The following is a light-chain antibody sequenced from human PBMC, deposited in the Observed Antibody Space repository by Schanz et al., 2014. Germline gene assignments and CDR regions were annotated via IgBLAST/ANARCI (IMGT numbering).Light chain of an antibody. CDR2: DVS. V-gene: IGLV2-14*03. CDR3: SSYTSSSTLVV. J-gene: IGLJ3*02. CDR1: SSDVGGYNY. Sequence: QSALTQPASVSGSPGQSITISCTGTSSDVGGYNYVSWYQYHPGKAPKLMIYDVSNRPSGVSNRFSGSKSGNTASLTISGLQAEDEADYYCSSYTSSSTLVVFGGGTKLTVL.